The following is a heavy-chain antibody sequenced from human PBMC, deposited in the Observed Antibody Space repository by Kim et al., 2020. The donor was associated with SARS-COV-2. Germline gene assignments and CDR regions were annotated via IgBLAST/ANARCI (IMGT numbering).Heavy chain of an antibody. CDR2: INPNSGGT. CDR1: GYTFSGYY. CDR3: ARARGKVRELNLPGDMDV. D-gene: IGHD3-10*01. J-gene: IGHJ6*02. V-gene: IGHV1-2*04. Sequence: ASVKVSCKSSGYTFSGYYMHWVRQAPGQGLEWMGWINPNSGGTNYAQKFQGWVTMTRDTSISTAYMELSRLRSDDTAVYYCARARGKVRELNLPGDMDVWGQGTTVTVSS.